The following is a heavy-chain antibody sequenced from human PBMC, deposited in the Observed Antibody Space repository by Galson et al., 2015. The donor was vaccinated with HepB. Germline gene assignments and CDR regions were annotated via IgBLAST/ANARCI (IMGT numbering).Heavy chain of an antibody. CDR3: AKDSAYYDILTGYYPLQFDY. V-gene: IGHV3-23*01. CDR2: ISGSGGST. CDR1: GFTFSSYA. Sequence: SLRLSCAASGFTFSSYAMSWVRQAPGKGLEWVSAISGSGGSTYYADSVKGRFTISRDNSKNTLYLQMNSLRAEDTAVYYCAKDSAYYDILTGYYPLQFDYWGQGTLVTVSS. J-gene: IGHJ4*02. D-gene: IGHD3-9*01.